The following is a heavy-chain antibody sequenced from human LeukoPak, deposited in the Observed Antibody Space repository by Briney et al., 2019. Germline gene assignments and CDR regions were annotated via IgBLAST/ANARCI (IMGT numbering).Heavy chain of an antibody. D-gene: IGHD3-10*01. Sequence: QAGGSLRLSCAASGFTVSSNYMGWVRQAPGKGLEWVSVIYSGGSTYYADSVKGRFTISRDNSKNTLYLQMDSLRAEDTAVYYCARDFLRGAPDYLDLWGQGTLVTVSS. CDR2: IYSGGST. CDR1: GFTVSSNY. CDR3: ARDFLRGAPDYLDL. J-gene: IGHJ4*02. V-gene: IGHV3-66*02.